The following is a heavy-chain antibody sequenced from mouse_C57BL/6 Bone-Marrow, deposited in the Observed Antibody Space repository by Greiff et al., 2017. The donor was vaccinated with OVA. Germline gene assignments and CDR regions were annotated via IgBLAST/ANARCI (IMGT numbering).Heavy chain of an antibody. Sequence: QVQLQQPGAELVRPGTSVKLSCKASGYTFTSYWMHWVKQRPGQGLEWIGVIDPSDSYTNYNQKFKGKAALTVDTSSSTAYMQLSSLTSEDSAVYYCAREDDYDGCYAMDYWGQGTSVTVSS. D-gene: IGHD2-4*01. CDR3: AREDDYDGCYAMDY. J-gene: IGHJ4*01. CDR1: GYTFTSYW. V-gene: IGHV1-59*01. CDR2: IDPSDSYT.